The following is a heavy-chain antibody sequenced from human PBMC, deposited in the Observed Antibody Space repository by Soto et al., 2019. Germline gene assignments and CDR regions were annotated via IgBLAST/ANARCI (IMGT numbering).Heavy chain of an antibody. V-gene: IGHV3-33*01. CDR2: IWYDGSNK. J-gene: IGHJ4*02. D-gene: IGHD3-22*01. CDR1: GFTFSSYG. CDR3: ARGAPMIVVGGPFDY. Sequence: QVQLVESGGGVVQPGRSLRLSCAASGFTFSSYGMHWVRQAPGKGLEWVAVIWYDGSNKYYADSVKGRFTISRVNSKNTLYLQMNSLRAEDTAVYYCARGAPMIVVGGPFDYWGQGTLVTVSS.